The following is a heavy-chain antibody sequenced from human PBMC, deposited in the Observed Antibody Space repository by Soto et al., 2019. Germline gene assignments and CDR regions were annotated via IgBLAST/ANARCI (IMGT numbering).Heavy chain of an antibody. CDR2: INPNSGGT. Sequence: GASVKVSCKASGYTFTGYYMHWVRQAPGQGLEWMGWINPNSGGTNYAQKFQGWVTMTRDTSISTAYMELSRLRSDDTAVYYCARAITSSGEHYYYGMDVWGQGTTVTAP. CDR1: GYTFTGYY. CDR3: ARAITSSGEHYYYGMDV. D-gene: IGHD3-10*01. V-gene: IGHV1-2*04. J-gene: IGHJ6*02.